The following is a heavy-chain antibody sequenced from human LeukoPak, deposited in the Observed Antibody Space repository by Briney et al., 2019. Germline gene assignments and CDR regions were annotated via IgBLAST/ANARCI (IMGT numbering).Heavy chain of an antibody. CDR2: IYSGGST. CDR1: GFTVSSNY. V-gene: IGHV3-53*01. D-gene: IGHD1-26*01. Sequence: GGSLRLSCAASGFTVSSNYMSWVRQAPGKGLEWVSVIYSGGSTYYADSVKGRFTISRDNSKNTLYLQMNSLRAEDTAVYYCAKDLEANSIVGATDFDYWGQGTLVTVSS. CDR3: AKDLEANSIVGATDFDY. J-gene: IGHJ4*02.